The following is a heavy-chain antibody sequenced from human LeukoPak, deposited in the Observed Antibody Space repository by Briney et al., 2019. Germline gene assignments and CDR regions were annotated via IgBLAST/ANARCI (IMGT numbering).Heavy chain of an antibody. CDR2: IYSSGST. V-gene: IGHV4-4*07. CDR1: GGSISGYY. Sequence: SETLSLTYTVSGGSISGYYWSWIRQPAGKGLEWIGLIYSSGSTNYNPSLESRDTMSVDTSKHQFSLKLTSVTAADTAVYHCARDMHSFGYYFDYWGQGILVTVSS. D-gene: IGHD5-18*01. J-gene: IGHJ4*02. CDR3: ARDMHSFGYYFDY.